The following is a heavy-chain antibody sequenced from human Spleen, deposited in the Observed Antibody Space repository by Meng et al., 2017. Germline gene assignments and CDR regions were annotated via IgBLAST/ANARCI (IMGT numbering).Heavy chain of an antibody. D-gene: IGHD3-22*01. J-gene: IGHJ4*02. Sequence: QLQESGAGLVKPSQILSLTCTVSGGSINIAVHYWSWIRQHPGKGLEWIGYIYYSGNTHYNPSLKSRASISVDTSKNQFSLKLSSVTVADTAMYYCAREDSRGLNFDSWGKGTLVTVSS. CDR2: IYYSGNT. CDR1: GGSINIAVHY. CDR3: AREDSRGLNFDS. V-gene: IGHV4-31*03.